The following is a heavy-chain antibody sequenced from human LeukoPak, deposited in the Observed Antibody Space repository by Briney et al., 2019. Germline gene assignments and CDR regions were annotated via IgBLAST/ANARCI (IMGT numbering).Heavy chain of an antibody. CDR1: GFTFSSYS. CDR2: ISSSSSYI. J-gene: IGHJ6*03. V-gene: IGHV3-21*01. CDR3: AREFDYYYYMDV. Sequence: GGSLRLSCAASGFTFSSYSMNWVRRAPGKGLEWVSSISSSSSYIYYADSVKGRFTISRDNAKNSLYLQMNSLRAEDTAVYYCAREFDYYYYMDVWGKGTTVTISS.